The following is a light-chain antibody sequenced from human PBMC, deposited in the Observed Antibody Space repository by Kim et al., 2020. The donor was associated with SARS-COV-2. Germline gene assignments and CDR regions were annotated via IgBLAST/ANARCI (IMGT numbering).Light chain of an antibody. CDR2: RNN. J-gene: IGLJ2*01. Sequence: QSVLTQPPSASGTPGQRVTISCSGSSSNIGSNYVYWYQQLPGTAPKLLIYRNNQRPSGVPDRFSGSKSGTSASLAISGLWSEDEAEYHCAAWDDSLSGPVFGGGTQLTVL. CDR1: SSNIGSNY. CDR3: AAWDDSLSGPV. V-gene: IGLV1-47*03.